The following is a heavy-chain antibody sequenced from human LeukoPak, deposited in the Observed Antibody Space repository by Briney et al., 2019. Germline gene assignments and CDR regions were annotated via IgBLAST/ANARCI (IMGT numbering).Heavy chain of an antibody. D-gene: IGHD3-9*01. J-gene: IGHJ4*02. V-gene: IGHV3-30-3*01. Sequence: GGSLRLSCAASGFTFSSYAMHWVRQAPGKGLEWVAVISYAGSNKYYAASVKGRFTISRDNSKNTLYLQMNSLRAEDTAVYYCARDKSFLTGYYMEGIDYWGQGTLVTVSS. CDR3: ARDKSFLTGYYMEGIDY. CDR2: ISYAGSNK. CDR1: GFTFSSYA.